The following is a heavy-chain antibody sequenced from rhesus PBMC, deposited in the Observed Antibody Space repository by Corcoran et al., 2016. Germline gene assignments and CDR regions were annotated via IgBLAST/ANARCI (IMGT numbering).Heavy chain of an antibody. J-gene: IGHJ4*01. Sequence: QVQLQESGPGLVKPSETLSLPCAVSGGSLKNNHRTWIRQPPGKGLEWIGYISATDGSTDHNPSLRSRITISTDTSKNQFSLKLNSLTAADTAVYYCARGLFYFDYWGQGVLVSVSS. CDR3: ARGLFYFDY. CDR2: ISATDGST. V-gene: IGHV4-173*01. CDR1: GGSLKNNH.